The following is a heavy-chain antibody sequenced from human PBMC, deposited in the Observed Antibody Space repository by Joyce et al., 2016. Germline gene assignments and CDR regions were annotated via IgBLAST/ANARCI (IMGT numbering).Heavy chain of an antibody. V-gene: IGHV1-2*06. CDR2: INPNTGGT. J-gene: IGHJ5*02. CDR1: RYTFTAYF. Sequence: KASRYTFTAYFIHWVRQAPGQGLEWMGRINPNTGGTNYAQKFQGRVTRTRDTSISTAYMELSRVKSDDTAVYYCARGQAAIAARANWFDPWGQGTLVTVSS. D-gene: IGHD6-6*01. CDR3: ARGQAAIAARANWFDP.